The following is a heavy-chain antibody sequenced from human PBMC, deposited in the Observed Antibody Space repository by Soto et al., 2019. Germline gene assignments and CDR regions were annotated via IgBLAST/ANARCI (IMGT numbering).Heavy chain of an antibody. V-gene: IGHV1-18*01. J-gene: IGHJ4*01. D-gene: IGHD5-12*01. CDR3: ARDREYSGYDLPDY. CDR2: ISAYNDNT. CDR1: GYTFTNYG. Sequence: QVQLVQSGAEVREPGASVKVSCKASGYTFTNYGFTWVRQAPGQGLEWMGWISAYNDNTVYAQKFRGRVTMTTDTSTSTAYMEVRSLTYDDTAVFYCARDREYSGYDLPDYWGQGTLVTVSS.